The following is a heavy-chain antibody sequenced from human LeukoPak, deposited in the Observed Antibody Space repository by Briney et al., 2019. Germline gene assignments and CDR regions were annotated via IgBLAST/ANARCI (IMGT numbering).Heavy chain of an antibody. V-gene: IGHV4-39*07. CDR2: IYYSGST. CDR1: GGSISSSSYY. D-gene: IGHD6-19*01. J-gene: IGHJ4*02. Sequence: SETLSLTCTVSGGSISSSSYYWGWIRQPPGKGLEWIGSIYYSGSTYYNPSLKSRVTISVDTSKNQFSLKLSSVTAADTAVYYCARRAFIAVAGAFDYWGQGTLVTVSS. CDR3: ARRAFIAVAGAFDY.